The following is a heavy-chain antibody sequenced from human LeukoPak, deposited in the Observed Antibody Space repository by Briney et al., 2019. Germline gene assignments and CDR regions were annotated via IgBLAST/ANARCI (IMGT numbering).Heavy chain of an antibody. D-gene: IGHD1-26*01. CDR1: GFTFSSYG. Sequence: VGSLRLSCAASGFTFSSYGMHWVRQAPGKGLEWVAVIWYDGSNKYYADSVKGRFTISRDNSKNTLYLQMNSLRAEDTAVYYCAKDESGSYFGYWGQGTLVTVSS. CDR2: IWYDGSNK. J-gene: IGHJ4*02. V-gene: IGHV3-33*06. CDR3: AKDESGSYFGY.